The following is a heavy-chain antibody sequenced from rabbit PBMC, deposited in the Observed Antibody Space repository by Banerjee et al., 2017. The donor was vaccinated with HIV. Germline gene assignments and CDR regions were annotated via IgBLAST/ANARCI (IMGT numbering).Heavy chain of an antibody. CDR1: GFSFSSSYY. V-gene: IGHV1S40*01. J-gene: IGHJ4*01. CDR2: IYTGSGNT. D-gene: IGHD3-1*01. Sequence: QSLEESGGDLVKPGASLTLTCTASGFSFSSSYYMCWVRQAPGKGLEWIGCIYTGSGNTYYASWAKGRFTISRSTSLNTVDLKMTSLTAADTATYFCAKWGGGWSVNLWGPG. CDR3: AKWGGGWSVNL.